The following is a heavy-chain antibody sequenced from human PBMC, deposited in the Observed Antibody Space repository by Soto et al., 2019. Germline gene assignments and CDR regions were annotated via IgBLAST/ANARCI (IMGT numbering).Heavy chain of an antibody. D-gene: IGHD1-1*01. CDR3: ARGARTTGTNCFGW. V-gene: IGHV3-33*01. CDR1: GFTFSSYG. Sequence: GGSLRLSCAASGFTFSSYGMHWVRQAPGKGLEWVAVIWYDGSNKYYADSVKGRFTISRDNSKNTLYLQMNSLRAEDTAVYYCARGARTTGTNCFGWWGQGTLVTVSS. J-gene: IGHJ4*02. CDR2: IWYDGSNK.